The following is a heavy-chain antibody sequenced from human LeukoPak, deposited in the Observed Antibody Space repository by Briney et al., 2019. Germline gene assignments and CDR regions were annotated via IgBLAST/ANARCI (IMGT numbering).Heavy chain of an antibody. J-gene: IGHJ4*02. Sequence: AGGSLRLSCAASGFTFSDYYMSWIRQAPGKGLGWVSYISSSGSTIYYAASVKGRFTISRDSAKNSLYLQMNRLRAEDTAVYYCARLVGDIVVVPAAMLDYWGQGTLVTVSS. CDR3: ARLVGDIVVVPAAMLDY. CDR1: GFTFSDYY. CDR2: ISSSGSTI. D-gene: IGHD2-2*01. V-gene: IGHV3-11*01.